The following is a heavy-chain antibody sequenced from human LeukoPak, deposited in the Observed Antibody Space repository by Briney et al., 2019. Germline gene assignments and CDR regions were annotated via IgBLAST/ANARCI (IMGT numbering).Heavy chain of an antibody. Sequence: PGESLTLSCAPAGSTFINAWMTWVRHAPGKGLEWVALIKGKTDGGTTDYAAPVKGRFIISRDDSKNTLYLQMDSLQTEDTAVYYCTTHYPDSGSYNYWGQGALVTVSS. J-gene: IGHJ4*02. V-gene: IGHV3-15*01. D-gene: IGHD1-26*01. CDR3: TTHYPDSGSYNY. CDR2: IKGKTDGGTT. CDR1: GSTFINAW.